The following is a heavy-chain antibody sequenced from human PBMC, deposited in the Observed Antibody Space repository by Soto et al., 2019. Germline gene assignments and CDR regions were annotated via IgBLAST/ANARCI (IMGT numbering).Heavy chain of an antibody. Sequence: PSETLSLTCAVYGGSFSGYYWSWIRQPPGKGLEWIGEINHSGSTNYSPSLKSRVTISVDTSKNQFSLKLSSVTAADTAVYYCAKRRPKYAGYSYGLVYNWFDPWGQGTLVTVSS. CDR2: INHSGST. V-gene: IGHV4-34*01. CDR1: GGSFSGYY. CDR3: AKRRPKYAGYSYGLVYNWFDP. J-gene: IGHJ5*02. D-gene: IGHD5-18*01.